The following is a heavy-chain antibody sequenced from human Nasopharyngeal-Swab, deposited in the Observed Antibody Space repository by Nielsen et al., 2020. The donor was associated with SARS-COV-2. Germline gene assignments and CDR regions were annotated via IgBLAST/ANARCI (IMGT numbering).Heavy chain of an antibody. J-gene: IGHJ6*03. CDR2: ISSSSSYT. V-gene: IGHV3-11*06. CDR3: AREAMGIAVAGTSLGYMDV. Sequence: GESLKISCAASGFTFSDYYMSWIRQPPGKGLEWVSYISSSSSYTNYADSVKGRFTISRDNAKNSLYLQMNSLRAEDTAVYYCAREAMGIAVAGTSLGYMDVWGKGTTVTVSS. D-gene: IGHD6-19*01. CDR1: GFTFSDYY.